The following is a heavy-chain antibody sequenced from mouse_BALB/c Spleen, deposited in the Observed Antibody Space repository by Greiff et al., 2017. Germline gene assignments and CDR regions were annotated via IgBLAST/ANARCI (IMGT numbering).Heavy chain of an antibody. J-gene: IGHJ3*01. V-gene: IGHV2-9*02. CDR1: GFSLTSYG. D-gene: IGHD1-1*01. CDR2: IWAGGST. Sequence: QVQLKHSGPGLVAPSQSLSITCTVSGFSLTSYGVHWVRQPPGKGLEWLGVIWAGGSTNYNSALMSRLSISKDNSKSQVFLKMNSLQTDDTAMYYCASYYYDNSLWLAYWGQGTLVTVSA. CDR3: ASYYYDNSLWLAY.